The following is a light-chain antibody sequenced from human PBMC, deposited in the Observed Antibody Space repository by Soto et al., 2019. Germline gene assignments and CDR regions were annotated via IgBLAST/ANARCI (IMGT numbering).Light chain of an antibody. Sequence: QPVLTQPPSVSGSPGQSVTISCTGTSSDVGSYNRVSWYQQPPGTAPKLMIYEVSNRPSGVPDRFSGSKSGNTASLTISGLQAEDEADYYCSSYTSSSTFYVFGTGTKVTVL. CDR3: SSYTSSSTFYV. CDR1: SSDVGSYNR. J-gene: IGLJ1*01. CDR2: EVS. V-gene: IGLV2-18*02.